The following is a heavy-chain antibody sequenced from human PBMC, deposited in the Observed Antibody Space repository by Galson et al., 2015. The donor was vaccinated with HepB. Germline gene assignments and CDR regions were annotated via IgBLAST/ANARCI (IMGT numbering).Heavy chain of an antibody. Sequence: AQKFQGRVTITADKSTSTAYMELSSLRSEDTAVYYCARGGHYYDSSGYYYEQWFDPWGQGTLVTVSS. CDR3: ARGGHYYDSSGYYYEQWFDP. D-gene: IGHD3-22*01. V-gene: IGHV1-69*04. J-gene: IGHJ5*02.